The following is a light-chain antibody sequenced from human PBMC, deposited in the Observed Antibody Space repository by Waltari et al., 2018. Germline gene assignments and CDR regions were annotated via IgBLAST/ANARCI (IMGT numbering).Light chain of an antibody. CDR2: GAS. CDR1: QSGSSN. J-gene: IGKJ2*01. V-gene: IGKV3-15*01. Sequence: EIGMTQPPATLSVSPGERATLSCRASQSGSSNLAWYQQKPGQAPRLLIYGASTRATGIPARFSGSGSGTEFTLTISSMQSEDFAVYYCQQYNNWPRTFGQGTKLEIK. CDR3: QQYNNWPRT.